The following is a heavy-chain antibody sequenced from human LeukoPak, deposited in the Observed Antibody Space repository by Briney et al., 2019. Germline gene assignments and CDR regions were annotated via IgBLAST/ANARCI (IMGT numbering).Heavy chain of an antibody. D-gene: IGHD5-18*01. J-gene: IGHJ4*02. CDR2: IYTSGST. Sequence: SETLSLTCTVSGVSISSYSWSWIRQPAGKGLDWIGRIYTSGSTNYNPSLKSRVTMSVDTSKNQFSLKLSFVTAADTAVYYCARDTYNYGSSAYYFDYWGQGTLVTVSS. V-gene: IGHV4-4*07. CDR3: ARDTYNYGSSAYYFDY. CDR1: GVSISSYS.